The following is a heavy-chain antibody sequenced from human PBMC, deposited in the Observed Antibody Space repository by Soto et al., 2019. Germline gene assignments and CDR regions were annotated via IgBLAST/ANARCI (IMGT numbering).Heavy chain of an antibody. CDR3: ARDPGYSYGYN. CDR1: GYTFTSYA. CDR2: INAGNGNT. Sequence: QVQLVQSGAEVKKPGASVKVSCKASGYTFTSYAMHWVRQAPGQRLEWMGWINAGNGNTKYSHKFQGRVTITRDPSASTAYMELRSLRSEDTAVYYCARDPGYSYGYNWGQGTLVTFSS. V-gene: IGHV1-3*01. J-gene: IGHJ4*02. D-gene: IGHD5-18*01.